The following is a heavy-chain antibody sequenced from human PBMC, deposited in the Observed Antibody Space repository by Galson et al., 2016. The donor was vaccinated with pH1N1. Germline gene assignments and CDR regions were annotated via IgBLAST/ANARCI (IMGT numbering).Heavy chain of an antibody. CDR1: GFTLSRSV. Sequence: SLRLSCAVSGFTLSRSVMGWVRQAPQERPEWISGISSSGVNTYYADSVKGRFTISRDISKNTLYLQMSGLRADDTARYYCAKVESTSRSYFFDSWGQGTMVTVSS. V-gene: IGHV3-23*01. D-gene: IGHD3-9*01. J-gene: IGHJ3*01. CDR3: AKVESTSRSYFFDS. CDR2: ISSSGVNT.